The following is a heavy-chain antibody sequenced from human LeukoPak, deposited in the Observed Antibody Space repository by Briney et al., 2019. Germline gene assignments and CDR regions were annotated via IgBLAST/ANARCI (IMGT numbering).Heavy chain of an antibody. V-gene: IGHV3-53*01. J-gene: IGHJ6*02. CDR3: ARGRYEISAAMDV. CDR2: IYSGGST. D-gene: IGHD5-12*01. Sequence: PGGSLRLSCAASGLTVSSNYMSWVRQAPGKGLEWVSVIYSGGSTNYADSVRGRFTISRDNSKNTLYLQMNSLRDEDTAVYYCARGRYEISAAMDVWGQGTTVTVSS. CDR1: GLTVSSNY.